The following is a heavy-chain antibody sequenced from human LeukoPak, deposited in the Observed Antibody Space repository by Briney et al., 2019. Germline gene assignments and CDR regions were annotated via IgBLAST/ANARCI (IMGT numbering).Heavy chain of an antibody. V-gene: IGHV3-53*01. J-gene: IGHJ4*02. D-gene: IGHD6-13*01. CDR2: IRGGGDT. Sequence: GGSLRLSCAASGFTVSSNYMSWVRQAPGKGLEWVSDIRGGGDTYYAESVKGRFTISRDNSKNTLYLQMNSLRAEDTALYYASGHGSNSYWSQGTLVTVSS. CDR1: GFTVSSNY. CDR3: SGHGSNSY.